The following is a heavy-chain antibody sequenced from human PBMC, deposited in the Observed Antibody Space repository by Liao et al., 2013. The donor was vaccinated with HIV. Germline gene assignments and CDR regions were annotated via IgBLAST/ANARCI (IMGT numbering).Heavy chain of an antibody. Sequence: QVQLQQWGAGLLKPSETLSLTCAVYGGSFSGYYWSWIRQPPGKGLEWIGEINHSGSTNYNPSLKSRVTISVDTSKNQFSLKLSSVTAADTAVYYCARGPTYCSSGSCYSGWFDPVGPGNPGHRLL. J-gene: IGHJ5*02. CDR2: INHSGST. V-gene: IGHV4-34*01. CDR3: ARGPTYCSSGSCYSGWFDP. D-gene: IGHD2-15*01. CDR1: GGSFSGYY.